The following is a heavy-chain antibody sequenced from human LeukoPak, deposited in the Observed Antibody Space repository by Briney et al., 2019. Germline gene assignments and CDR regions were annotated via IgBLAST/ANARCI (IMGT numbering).Heavy chain of an antibody. CDR3: ARAGEGEIAAAGISAVWYFDY. CDR2: INYSGST. V-gene: IGHV4-34*01. CDR1: GGSFSDYY. Sequence: SETLSLTCAVYGGSFSDYYWSWIRQPPGKGLEWIGEINYSGSTNYNPSLKSRVTISVDTSKNQFSLKLNSVTAADTAVYYCARAGEGEIAAAGISAVWYFDYWGQGTLVTVSS. D-gene: IGHD6-13*01. J-gene: IGHJ4*02.